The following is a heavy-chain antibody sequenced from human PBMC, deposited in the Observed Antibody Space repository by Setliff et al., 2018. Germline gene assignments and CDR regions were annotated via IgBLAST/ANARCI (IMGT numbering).Heavy chain of an antibody. CDR2: IWDDGGNK. CDR3: VRDFYDSGNDAFDL. D-gene: IGHD4-17*01. V-gene: IGHV3-33*08. Sequence: GGSLRLSCAASGFTFSSYRMHWVRQAPGKGLEWVAVIWDDGGNKYHADSVKGRFTISRDSGKNTLYLQMDDLRVEDTAVYYCVRDFYDSGNDAFDLWGQGTLVTVSS. J-gene: IGHJ3*01. CDR1: GFTFSSYR.